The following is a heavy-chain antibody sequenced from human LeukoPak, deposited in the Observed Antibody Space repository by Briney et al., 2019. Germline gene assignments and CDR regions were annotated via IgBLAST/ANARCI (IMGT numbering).Heavy chain of an antibody. CDR2: ISGSGGST. CDR1: GFTFSSYA. V-gene: IGHV3-23*01. J-gene: IGHJ4*02. CDR3: AEEGDIVVVPAAMLAY. Sequence: PGGSLRLSCAASGFTFSSYAMSWVRQAPGKGLEWVSAISGSGGSTYYADSVKGRFTISRDNSKNTLYLQMNSLRAEDTAVYYCAEEGDIVVVPAAMLAYWGQGTLVTVSS. D-gene: IGHD2-2*01.